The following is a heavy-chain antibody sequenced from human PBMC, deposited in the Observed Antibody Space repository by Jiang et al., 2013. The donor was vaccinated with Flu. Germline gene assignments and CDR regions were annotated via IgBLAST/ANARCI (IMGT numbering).Heavy chain of an antibody. D-gene: IGHD2-15*01. Sequence: TLSLTCTCLWWLHQQWWLLLELDPPAPRKGLEWIGYIYYSGSTYYNPSLKSRVTISVDTSKNQFSLKLSSVTAADTAVYYCARDLGYCSGGSCYRGGAFDIWGQGTMVTVSS. CDR1: WLHQQWWLL. V-gene: IGHV4-31*03. CDR3: ARDLGYCSGGSCYRGGAFDI. CDR2: IYYSGST. J-gene: IGHJ3*02.